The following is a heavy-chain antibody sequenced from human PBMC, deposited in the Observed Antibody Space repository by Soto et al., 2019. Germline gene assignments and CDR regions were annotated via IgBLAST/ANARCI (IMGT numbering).Heavy chain of an antibody. D-gene: IGHD4-4*01. J-gene: IGHJ4*02. CDR1: GFTFSGSA. CDR2: IRSKANSYAT. CDR3: TRHKKGDLKATEAGDY. Sequence: GGSLRLSCAASGFTFSGSAMHWVRQASGKGLEWVGRIRSKANSYATAYAASVKGRFTISRDDSKNTAYLQMNSLKTEDTAVYYCTRHKKGDLKATEAGDYWGQGTLVTVSS. V-gene: IGHV3-73*01.